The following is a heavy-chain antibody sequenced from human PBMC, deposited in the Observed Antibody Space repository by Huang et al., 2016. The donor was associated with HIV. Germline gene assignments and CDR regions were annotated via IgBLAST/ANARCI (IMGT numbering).Heavy chain of an antibody. CDR3: ARGLLRFLSADAFDI. CDR2: IRAYNGNT. J-gene: IGHJ3*02. V-gene: IGHV1-18*04. Sequence: QVQLVQSGAEVKKPGASVKVSCKALGYTFTSYGISWVRQAPGQGIEWMGWIRAYNGNTNYAQKLQGRVTKTTDTATSTAYMELRSLRSDDTAVYYCARGLLRFLSADAFDIWGQGTMVTVSS. D-gene: IGHD3-3*01. CDR1: GYTFTSYG.